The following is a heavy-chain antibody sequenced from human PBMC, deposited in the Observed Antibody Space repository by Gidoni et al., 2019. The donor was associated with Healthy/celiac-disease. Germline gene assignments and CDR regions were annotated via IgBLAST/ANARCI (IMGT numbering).Heavy chain of an antibody. CDR2: MNPNSGNP. CDR1: GYTLTSYD. CDR3: AREGDIVATSDY. D-gene: IGHD5-12*01. Sequence: QVQRVQYGAEVKKPGASVKVSSKASGYTLTSYDINGVRQSTGQGLEWMGWMNPNSGNPGYAQKFQGRVTMTRNTSISTAYMELSSLRSEDTAVYYCAREGDIVATSDYWGQGTLVTVSS. J-gene: IGHJ4*02. V-gene: IGHV1-8*01.